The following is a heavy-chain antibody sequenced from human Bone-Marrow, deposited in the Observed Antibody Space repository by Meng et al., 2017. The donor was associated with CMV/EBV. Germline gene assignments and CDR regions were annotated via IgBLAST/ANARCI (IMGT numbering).Heavy chain of an antibody. CDR3: ARAGGYYYGSGNYYRYFEN. Sequence: GGSLRLSCAASGFMFDEHAMHWVRQAPGKGLEWVSGISWNGGYVGYADSVKGRFTISRDNAKNTLYLQMNSLRVEDKAVYFCARAGGYYYGSGNYYRYFENWGQGTLVTVSS. D-gene: IGHD3-10*01. CDR1: GFMFDEHA. CDR2: ISWNGGYV. V-gene: IGHV3-9*01. J-gene: IGHJ4*02.